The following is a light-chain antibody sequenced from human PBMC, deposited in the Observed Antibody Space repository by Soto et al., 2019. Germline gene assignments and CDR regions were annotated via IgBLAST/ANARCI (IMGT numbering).Light chain of an antibody. Sequence: DIQMTQSPSTLSASVGDRVTITCRASQSISSWLAWYQQKPGKAPKLLIYTASSLQSGVPSRFSGSGSGTEFTLTISSLQPDDSATYYCQHYSLYSPWTFGQGTKVDIK. V-gene: IGKV1-5*01. CDR1: QSISSW. J-gene: IGKJ1*01. CDR2: TAS. CDR3: QHYSLYSPWT.